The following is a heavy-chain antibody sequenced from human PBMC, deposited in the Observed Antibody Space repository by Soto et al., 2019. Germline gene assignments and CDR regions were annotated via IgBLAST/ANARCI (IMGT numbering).Heavy chain of an antibody. D-gene: IGHD6-13*01. CDR3: ARGQQGSPRVFYYYGMDI. Sequence: SETLSLTCTVSGGSVSSGSYYWSWIRQPPGKGLEYIGYLYYSGSTNYNPSLKSRVTISVDTSKNQFSLKLSSVTAADTAVYYCARGQQGSPRVFYYYGMDIWGQGTTVTVSS. CDR2: LYYSGST. J-gene: IGHJ6*02. CDR1: GGSVSSGSYY. V-gene: IGHV4-61*01.